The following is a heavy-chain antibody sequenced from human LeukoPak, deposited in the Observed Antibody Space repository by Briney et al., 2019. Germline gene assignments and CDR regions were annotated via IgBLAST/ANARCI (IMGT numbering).Heavy chain of an antibody. Sequence: ASVKVSCKTSGYTFNSYGISWVRQAPGQGLAWMGWINPYNGNTNYAQNLQGRVTMTTDTSTSTAYMELRSLRSDDTAVYYCARNTDSSGYLDYYYGMDVWGQGTTVTVSS. CDR1: GYTFNSYG. D-gene: IGHD3-22*01. CDR3: ARNTDSSGYLDYYYGMDV. CDR2: INPYNGNT. V-gene: IGHV1-18*01. J-gene: IGHJ6*02.